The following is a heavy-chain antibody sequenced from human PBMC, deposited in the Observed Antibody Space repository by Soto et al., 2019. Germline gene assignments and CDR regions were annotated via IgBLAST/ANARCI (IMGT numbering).Heavy chain of an antibody. CDR1: GYTFTDYY. J-gene: IGHJ4*02. V-gene: IGHV1-2*04. CDR2: INPNSGGT. D-gene: IGHD4-17*01. CDR3: PRCRYGEYGEDS. Sequence: QVQLVQSGAEVKKPGASVKVSCKASGYTFTDYYIHWVRQAPGQGLEWMGWINPNSGGTNYAQKFQGWVIITRDASSSTAYMELSRLRSDDTAVYFWPRCRYGEYGEDSWGQGTLVTVSS.